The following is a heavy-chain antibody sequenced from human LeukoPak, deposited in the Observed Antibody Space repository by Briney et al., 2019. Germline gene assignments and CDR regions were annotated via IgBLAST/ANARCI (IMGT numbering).Heavy chain of an antibody. CDR2: ISWNSGSI. D-gene: IGHD1-26*01. Sequence: GRSLRLSCAASGFTFDDYAMHWVRQAPGKGLEWVSGISWNSGSIGYADSVKGRFTISRDNAKNSLYLQMNGLRAEDTALYYCAKDKGGIVGATHRGAFDIWGQGTMVTVSS. CDR1: GFTFDDYA. CDR3: AKDKGGIVGATHRGAFDI. V-gene: IGHV3-9*01. J-gene: IGHJ3*02.